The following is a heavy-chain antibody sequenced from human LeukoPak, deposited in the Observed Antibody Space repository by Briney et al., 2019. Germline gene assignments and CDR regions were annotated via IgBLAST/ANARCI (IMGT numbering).Heavy chain of an antibody. V-gene: IGHV4-4*02. J-gene: IGHJ4*02. CDR3: ARHVVVAATTTFFDY. D-gene: IGHD2-15*01. CDR2: IYHSGST. Sequence: SGTLSLTCAVSGGSISSSNWWSWVRQPPGKGLEWIGEIYHSGSTNYNPSLKSRVTISVDKSKNQFSLKLSSVTAADTAVYYCARHVVVAATTTFFDYWGQGTLVTVSS. CDR1: GGSISSSNW.